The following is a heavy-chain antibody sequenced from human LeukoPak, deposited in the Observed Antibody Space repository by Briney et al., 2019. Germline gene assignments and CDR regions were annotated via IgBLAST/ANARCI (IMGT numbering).Heavy chain of an antibody. CDR2: ISPSGAST. V-gene: IGHV1-46*01. Sequence: ASVKVSCKASGYTFTHYYMHWVRQAPGQGLEWMGIISPSGASTTHAQKFQGRVTMTRDMSTSTVYMELSSLRSDDTAVYYCARVGGRSPRGPFDYWGQGTLVTVSS. CDR3: ARVGGRSPRGPFDY. J-gene: IGHJ4*02. D-gene: IGHD2-15*01. CDR1: GYTFTHYY.